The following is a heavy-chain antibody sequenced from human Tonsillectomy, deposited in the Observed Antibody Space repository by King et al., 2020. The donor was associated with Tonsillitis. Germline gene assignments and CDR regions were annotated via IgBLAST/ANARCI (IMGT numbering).Heavy chain of an antibody. V-gene: IGHV2-26*01. D-gene: IGHD3-10*01. Sequence: TLKESGPVLVKPTETLTLTCTVSGFSLSNARMGVSWIRQPPGKALEWLAHIFSSDEKSYRTSLKSRLTISKDTSKSQVVLTMTNMDPVDTATSYCARIRGYYGSGSYYNYWGQGTLVTVSS. CDR3: ARIRGYYGSGSYYNY. CDR2: IFSSDEK. J-gene: IGHJ4*02. CDR1: GFSLSNARMG.